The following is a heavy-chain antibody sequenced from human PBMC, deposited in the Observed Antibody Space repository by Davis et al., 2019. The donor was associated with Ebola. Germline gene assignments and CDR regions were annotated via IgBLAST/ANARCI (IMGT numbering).Heavy chain of an antibody. CDR1: GGSISSYY. D-gene: IGHD2-2*01. CDR2: IYYSGST. CDR3: AREGKYRDESRTFDY. Sequence: GSLRLSCTVSGGSISSYYWSWIRQPPGKGLEWIGYIYYSGSTNYNPSLKSRVTISVDTSKNQFSLKLSSVTAADTAVYYCAREGKYRDESRTFDYWGQGTLVTVSS. J-gene: IGHJ4*02. V-gene: IGHV4-59*12.